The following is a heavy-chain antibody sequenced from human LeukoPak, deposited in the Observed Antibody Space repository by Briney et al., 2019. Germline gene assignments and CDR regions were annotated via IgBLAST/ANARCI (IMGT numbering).Heavy chain of an antibody. CDR3: ARAPARTYIAAKGYFDY. Sequence: PSETLSLTCAVYGGSFSGYYWSWIRQPPGKGLEWIGEINHSGSTNYNPSLKSRVTISVDTSKNQFSLKLSSVTAADTAVYYCARAPARTYIAAKGYFDYWGQGTLVTVSS. CDR1: GGSFSGYY. D-gene: IGHD6-25*01. V-gene: IGHV4-34*01. J-gene: IGHJ4*02. CDR2: INHSGST.